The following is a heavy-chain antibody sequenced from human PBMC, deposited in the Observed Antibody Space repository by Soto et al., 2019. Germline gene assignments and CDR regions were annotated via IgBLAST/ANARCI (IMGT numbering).Heavy chain of an antibody. D-gene: IGHD2-15*01. J-gene: IGHJ5*02. V-gene: IGHV4-59*01. CDR1: GGSISSSY. CDR2: IYDDGSA. Sequence: SETLSLTCTVSGGSISSSYWSWIRQPPGKGLEWLAYIYDDGSANYNPSLKSRATISLDMSKNQFSLKLTSVTAADTAVYYCARDKYCRGGSCRKNWFDPWGQGNLVTVS. CDR3: ARDKYCRGGSCRKNWFDP.